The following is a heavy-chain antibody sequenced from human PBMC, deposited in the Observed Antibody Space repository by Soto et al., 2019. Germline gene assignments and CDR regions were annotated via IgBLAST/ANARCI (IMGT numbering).Heavy chain of an antibody. CDR2: INSDGSGT. J-gene: IGHJ5*02. V-gene: IGHV3-74*03. CDR3: ARGSSSLSNWFDP. Sequence: GGSLRLSCAASGFTFSSNWMHWVRQAPGKGLVWVSRINSDGSGTTYADSVKGRFTISRDNAKNTLYLQMNSLRAEDTAVYYCARGSSSLSNWFDPWGQGTLVTVSS. D-gene: IGHD6-19*01. CDR1: GFTFSSNW.